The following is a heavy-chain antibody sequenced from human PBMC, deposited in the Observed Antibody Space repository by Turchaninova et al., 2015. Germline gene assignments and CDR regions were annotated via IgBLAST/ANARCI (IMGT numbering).Heavy chain of an antibody. V-gene: IGHV4-39*07. J-gene: IGHJ1*01. CDR3: ARGPTIKYFQH. CDR1: GGSISIGGYS. Sequence: QLQLQESGPGVVQPSDTLSVTCTVSGGSISIGGYSCGWIRQPPGKGLEWIGSIYYSGSTYYNPSLKSRVTISVDTSKNQFSLKLSSMTAADAAVYYCARGPTIKYFQHWGQGTLVTVSS. CDR2: IYYSGST.